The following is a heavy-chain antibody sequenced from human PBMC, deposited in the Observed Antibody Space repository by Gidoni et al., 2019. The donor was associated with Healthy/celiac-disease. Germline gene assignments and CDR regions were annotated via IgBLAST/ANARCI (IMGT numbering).Heavy chain of an antibody. CDR3: ARGIGSGRWSAYYYYYMDV. Sequence: QVQLPESGPGLVKPSETLSLTCTVSGGPIRSYYWSWLRQPPGKGLEWIGYIYYSGSTNYNPSLKSRVTISVDTSKNQFSLKLSSVTAADTAVYYCARGIGSGRWSAYYYYYMDVWGKGTTVTVSS. J-gene: IGHJ6*03. CDR1: GGPIRSYY. CDR2: IYYSGST. D-gene: IGHD3-10*01. V-gene: IGHV4-59*01.